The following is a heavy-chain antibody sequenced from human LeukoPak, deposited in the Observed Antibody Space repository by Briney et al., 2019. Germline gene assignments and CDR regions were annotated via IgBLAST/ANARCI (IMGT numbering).Heavy chain of an antibody. CDR2: INPNSGGT. J-gene: IGHJ4*02. V-gene: IGHV1-2*02. Sequence: ASVKVSCKASGYTFTGYYMHWVRQAPGQGLEWMGWINPNSGGTNYAQKFQGRVTMTRDTSISTAYMELSRLRSDDTAVYYCARALIVAGPLDYWGQGTLVTVSS. CDR1: GYTFTGYY. CDR3: ARALIVAGPLDY. D-gene: IGHD5-12*01.